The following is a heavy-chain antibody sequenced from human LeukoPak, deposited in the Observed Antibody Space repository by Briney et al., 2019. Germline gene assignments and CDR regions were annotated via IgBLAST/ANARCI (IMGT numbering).Heavy chain of an antibody. CDR2: INHSGST. J-gene: IGHJ4*02. Sequence: PSETLSLTCAVYGGSFSGYYWSWIRQPPGKGLEWIGEINHSGSTNYNPSLKSRVTISVDTSKSQFSLKLSSVTAADTAVYYCARVRTIAAATFDYWGQGTLVTVSS. CDR3: ARVRTIAAATFDY. V-gene: IGHV4-34*01. D-gene: IGHD6-13*01. CDR1: GGSFSGYY.